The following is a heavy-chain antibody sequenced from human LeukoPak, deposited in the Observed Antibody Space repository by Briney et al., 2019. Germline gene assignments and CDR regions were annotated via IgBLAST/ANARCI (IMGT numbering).Heavy chain of an antibody. D-gene: IGHD5-18*01. CDR3: ARDEYRNAY. CDR1: GFTFSSYW. Sequence: GGPVRLSCAASGFTFSSYWMIWLGQAPGKGREWVANIKQDGSEKYYVDSVKGRFTISRDNAKNSLYLQMNSLRAEDTAVYYCARDEYRNAYWGQGTLVTVSS. J-gene: IGHJ4*02. V-gene: IGHV3-7*01. CDR2: IKQDGSEK.